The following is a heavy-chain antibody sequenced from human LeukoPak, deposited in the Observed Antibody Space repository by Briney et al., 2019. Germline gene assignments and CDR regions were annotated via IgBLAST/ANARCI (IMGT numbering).Heavy chain of an antibody. CDR2: IYYSGST. CDR1: GGSISSYY. CDR3: ARTEDSRDWFDP. V-gene: IGHV4-59*01. J-gene: IGHJ5*02. Sequence: PSETLSLTCTVSGGSISSYYWSWIRQPPGKGLEWIGNIYYSGSTNYNPSLKSRVTISVDTSKNQFSLKLSSVTAADTAVYYCARTEDSRDWFDPWGQGTLVTVSS. D-gene: IGHD3-22*01.